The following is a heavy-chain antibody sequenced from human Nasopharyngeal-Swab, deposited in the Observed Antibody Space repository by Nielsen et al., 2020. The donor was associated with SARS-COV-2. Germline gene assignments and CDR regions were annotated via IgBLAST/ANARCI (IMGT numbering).Heavy chain of an antibody. CDR3: ARGSGYYGAFDI. CDR2: ISSRSSYI. CDR1: GFTLSNYG. Sequence: GGSLKISCAASGFTLSNYGMNWVRQAPGKGLEWVSFISSRSSYIYYADSLQGRFTISKDDAKNSLYLQMSSLRAEDTAVYYCARGSGYYGAFDIWGQGTMVTVSS. J-gene: IGHJ3*02. V-gene: IGHV3-21*01. D-gene: IGHD3-22*01.